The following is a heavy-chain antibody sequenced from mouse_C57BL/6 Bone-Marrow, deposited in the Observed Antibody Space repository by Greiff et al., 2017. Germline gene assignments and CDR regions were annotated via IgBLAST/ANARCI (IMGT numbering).Heavy chain of an antibody. J-gene: IGHJ2*01. CDR2: IHPNSGST. D-gene: IGHD1-1*01. CDR3: ARWRAYYYGRDY. V-gene: IGHV1-64*01. CDR1: GYTFTSYW. Sequence: QVQLQQPGAELVKPGASVKLSCKASGYTFTSYWMHWVKQRPGQGLEWIGMIHPNSGSTNYNEKFKSKATLTVDKSSRTAYMQLSSLTSEDSAVYYCARWRAYYYGRDYWGQGTTRTVSS.